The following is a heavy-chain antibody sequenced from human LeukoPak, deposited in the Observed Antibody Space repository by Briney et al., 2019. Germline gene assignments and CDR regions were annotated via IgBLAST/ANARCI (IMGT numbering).Heavy chain of an antibody. CDR3: AKALYGGNTV. D-gene: IGHD4-23*01. J-gene: IGHJ4*02. CDR2: ISGNGVTT. V-gene: IGHV3-23*01. CDR1: GFTFSTYA. Sequence: PGGSLTLSCAASGFTFSTYAMGWVRQAPGEGLRWVSSISGNGVTTYYADSVKGRFTISRDNSKNTLYLQMNSLRAEDTALEYCAKALYGGNTVWGQGTVVTVSS.